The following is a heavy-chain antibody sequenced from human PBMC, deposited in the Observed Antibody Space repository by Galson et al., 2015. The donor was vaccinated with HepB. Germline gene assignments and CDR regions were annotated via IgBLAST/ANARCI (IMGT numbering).Heavy chain of an antibody. D-gene: IGHD2-8*01. CDR1: GYSFTSYW. CDR3: ARVACTNSGSPMRLHWFGP. J-gene: IGHJ5*02. V-gene: IGHV5-51*03. CDR2: IHPADSNI. Sequence: QSGAEVKKPGESVEISCKASGYSFTSYWIAWVRQMPGKGLEWMGIIHPADSNIRYSPSFQGQVIFSADRSTSTAYLQWSSLKASDTALYLCARVACTNSGSPMRLHWFGPWGQGTLVTVSS.